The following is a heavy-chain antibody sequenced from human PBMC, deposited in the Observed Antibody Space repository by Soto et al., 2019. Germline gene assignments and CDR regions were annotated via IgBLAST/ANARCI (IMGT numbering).Heavy chain of an antibody. Sequence: GGSLRLSCAASGFTFSSYAMSWVRQAPGKGLERVSAISGSGGSTYYADSVKGRFTISRDNSKNTLYLQMNSLRAEDTAVYYCAKALSSYYYGMDVWGQGTTVTVSS. D-gene: IGHD2-2*01. CDR3: AKALSSYYYGMDV. V-gene: IGHV3-23*01. CDR2: ISGSGGST. J-gene: IGHJ6*02. CDR1: GFTFSSYA.